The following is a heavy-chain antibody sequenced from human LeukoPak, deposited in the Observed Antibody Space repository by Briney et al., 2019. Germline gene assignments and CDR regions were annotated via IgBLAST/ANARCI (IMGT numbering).Heavy chain of an antibody. CDR2: IRSSGSTI. J-gene: IGHJ6*03. CDR1: GFTFSSYE. D-gene: IGHD2-8*01. V-gene: IGHV3-48*03. Sequence: GGSLRLSCAASGFTFSSYEMNWVRQAPGKGLEWVSYIRSSGSTIYYADSVKGRFTISRDNAKNSLYLQMNSLRAEDTAVYYCARALGVARCTNGVCYTGRYYYYYMDVWGKGTTVTVSS. CDR3: ARALGVARCTNGVCYTGRYYYYYMDV.